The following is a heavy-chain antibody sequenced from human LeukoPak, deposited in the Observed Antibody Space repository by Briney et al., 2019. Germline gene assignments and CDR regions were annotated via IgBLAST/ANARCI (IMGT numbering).Heavy chain of an antibody. J-gene: IGHJ4*02. D-gene: IGHD3-10*01. CDR3: ARSMVRGVINY. CDR1: GGSISSGSYY. Sequence: PSETLSLTCTVSGGSISSGSYYWSWIRQPAGKGLEWIGRIYTSGRTNYNPSLKSRVTISVDTSKNQFSLKLSSVTAADTAVYYCARSMVRGVINYWGQGTLVTVSS. CDR2: IYTSGRT. V-gene: IGHV4-61*02.